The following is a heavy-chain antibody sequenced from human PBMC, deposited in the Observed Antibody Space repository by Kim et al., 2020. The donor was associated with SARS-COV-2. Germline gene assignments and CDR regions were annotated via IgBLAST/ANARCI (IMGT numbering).Heavy chain of an antibody. CDR2: ST. CDR3: VKENTYYIDY. Sequence: STYDADSVKGRLTISRDNTKNTRYLQMSRMRAEETAVYYCVKENTYYIDYWGQGTLVTVSS. V-gene: IGHV3-64D*09. J-gene: IGHJ4*02.